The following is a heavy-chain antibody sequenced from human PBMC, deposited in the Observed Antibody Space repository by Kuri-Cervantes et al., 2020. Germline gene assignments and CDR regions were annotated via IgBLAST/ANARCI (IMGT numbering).Heavy chain of an antibody. J-gene: IGHJ6*02. CDR2: IWYDGSNK. V-gene: IGHV3-33*08. Sequence: GGSLRLSCAASGFTFSSYAMSWVRQAPGKGLEWVAVIWYDGSNKYYADSVKGRFTISRDNSKNTLYLQMNSLRAEDTAVYYCAWNNAYGDYDTYSYYGMDFWGHGTTVTVSS. CDR3: AWNNAYGDYDTYSYYGMDF. D-gene: IGHD4-17*01. CDR1: GFTFSSYA.